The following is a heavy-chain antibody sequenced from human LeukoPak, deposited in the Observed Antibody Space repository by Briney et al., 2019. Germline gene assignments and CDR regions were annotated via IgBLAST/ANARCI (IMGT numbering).Heavy chain of an antibody. D-gene: IGHD6-19*01. J-gene: IGHJ4*01. CDR2: TYYRSKWYN. Sequence: PSETLSLTCAISRHSVPSNSAACNWIRHSPSRRLECLGRTYYRSKWYNDYPASVKSRITINPATSTYHFSLQLNSVTPEDTAVYYCARDYSSGSFDYWGHGTLVTVSS. CDR3: ARDYSSGSFDY. V-gene: IGHV6-1*01. CDR1: RHSVPSNSAA.